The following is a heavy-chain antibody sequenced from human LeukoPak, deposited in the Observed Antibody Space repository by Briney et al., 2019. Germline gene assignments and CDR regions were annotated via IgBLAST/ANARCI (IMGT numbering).Heavy chain of an antibody. D-gene: IGHD3-16*01. J-gene: IGHJ4*02. Sequence: GGSLRLSCAASGFIFRNYAMSWVRQAPGKGLEWVSTISAGGGSTYYADSVKGRFTISRDNSKNTLYLRMNSLRADDTAMYFCARDFARIFGWGQGTLVTVSS. CDR2: ISAGGGST. V-gene: IGHV3-23*01. CDR1: GFIFRNYA. CDR3: ARDFARIFG.